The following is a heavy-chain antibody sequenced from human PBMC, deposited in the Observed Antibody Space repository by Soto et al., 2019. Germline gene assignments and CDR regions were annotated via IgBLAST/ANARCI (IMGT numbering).Heavy chain of an antibody. V-gene: IGHV1-69*13. CDR1: GGTFSSYA. CDR3: ASRYCTNGVCLTGLDY. D-gene: IGHD2-8*01. CDR2: IIPIFGTA. J-gene: IGHJ4*02. Sequence: ASVKVSCKASGGTFSSYAISWVRQAPGQGLEWMGGIIPIFGTANYAQKFQGRVTITADESTSTAYMELSSLRSEDTAVYYCASRYCTNGVCLTGLDYWGQGTLVTVSS.